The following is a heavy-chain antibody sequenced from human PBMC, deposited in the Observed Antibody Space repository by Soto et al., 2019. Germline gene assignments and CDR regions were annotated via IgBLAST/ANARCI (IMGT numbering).Heavy chain of an antibody. J-gene: IGHJ4*02. V-gene: IGHV4-31*03. CDR2: IYYSGST. CDR3: AKSGYSYGPNPLIY. D-gene: IGHD5-18*01. CDR1: GGSISSGGYY. Sequence: QVQLQESGPGLVKPSQTLSLTCTVSGGSISSGGYYWSWIRQHPGKGLEWIGYIYYSGSTYYNPSLKSRVTLXAXAXXNQFSLKLSSVTAADTAVYYCAKSGYSYGPNPLIYWGQGTLVTVSS.